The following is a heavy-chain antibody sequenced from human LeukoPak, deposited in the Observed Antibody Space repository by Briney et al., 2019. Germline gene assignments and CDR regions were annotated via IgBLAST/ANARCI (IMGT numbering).Heavy chain of an antibody. J-gene: IGHJ4*02. CDR3: ASLDY. CDR2: INSDGSST. Sequence: PGGSLTLSCTASGFTSSSYWMHWVRQAPGKGLVWVSRINSDGSSTTYADSVKGRFTISRGNAKDTLYLQMNSLRAEDTAVYYCASLDYWGQGTLVPVSS. CDR1: GFTSSSYW. V-gene: IGHV3-74*01.